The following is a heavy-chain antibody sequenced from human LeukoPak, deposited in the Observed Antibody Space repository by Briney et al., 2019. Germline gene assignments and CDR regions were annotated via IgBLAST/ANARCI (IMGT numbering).Heavy chain of an antibody. J-gene: IGHJ4*02. CDR3: ARVGSSSWFPNQAYYFDY. Sequence: ASVKVSCKASGGTFSSYAISWVRQAPGQGLEWMGGIIPIFGTANYAQKFQGRVTITADESSSTAYMELSSLRSEDTAVYYCARVGSSSWFPNQAYYFDYWGQGTLVTVSS. V-gene: IGHV1-69*01. CDR1: GGTFSSYA. CDR2: IIPIFGTA. D-gene: IGHD6-13*01.